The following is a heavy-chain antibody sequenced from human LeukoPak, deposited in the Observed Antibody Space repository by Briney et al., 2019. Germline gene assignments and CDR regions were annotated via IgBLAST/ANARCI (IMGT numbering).Heavy chain of an antibody. D-gene: IGHD2-15*01. J-gene: IGHJ6*03. CDR2: IYTSGST. V-gene: IGHV4-61*02. Sequence: SQTLSLTCTVSGGSISSGSYYWSWIRQPAGKGLEWIGRIYTSGSTNYNPSHKSRVTISVDTSKNQFSLKLSSVTAADTAVYYCAREGYCSGGSCLYYYYYYMDVWGKGTTVTVSS. CDR1: GGSISSGSYY. CDR3: AREGYCSGGSCLYYYYYYMDV.